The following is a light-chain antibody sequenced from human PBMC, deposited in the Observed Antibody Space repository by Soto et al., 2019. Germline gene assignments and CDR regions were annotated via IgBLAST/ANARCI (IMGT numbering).Light chain of an antibody. J-gene: IGKJ5*01. CDR3: QQYGSSPPIT. V-gene: IGKV3-20*01. Sequence: ILLTQSPGTLSLSPGERATLSCRASQSVSSSYLAGYQQKPGQAPRLLIYGASSRATGIPDRFSGSGSGTDFTLTISRLEPEDFAVYYCQQYGSSPPITFGQGTRLETK. CDR2: GAS. CDR1: QSVSSSY.